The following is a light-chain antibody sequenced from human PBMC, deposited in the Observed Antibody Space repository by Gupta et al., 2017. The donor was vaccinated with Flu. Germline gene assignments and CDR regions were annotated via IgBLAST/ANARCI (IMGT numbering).Light chain of an antibody. CDR1: SSDVGGSKY. CDR2: EVT. V-gene: IGLV2-8*01. CDR3: SSYAGSNSWV. Sequence: SVTIPCTGTSSDVGGSKYVSWYQQHPGKAPKLMIYEVTKRPSGVPDRFSGSKSGNTASLTVSGLQAEDEADYYCSSYAGSNSWVFGGGTELTVL. J-gene: IGLJ3*02.